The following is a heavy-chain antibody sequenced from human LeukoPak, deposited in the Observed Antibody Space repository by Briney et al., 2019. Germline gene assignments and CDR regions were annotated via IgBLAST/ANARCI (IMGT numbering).Heavy chain of an antibody. D-gene: IGHD5-24*01. V-gene: IGHV4-39*01. Sequence: KASETLSLTCTVSGGSISSSSYYWGWIRQPPGKGLEWIGSIYYSGSTYYNPSLKSRVTISVDTSKNQFSLKLSSVTAADTAAYYCARLQAVEFNWFDPWGQGTLVTVSS. CDR1: GGSISSSSYY. J-gene: IGHJ5*02. CDR3: ARLQAVEFNWFDP. CDR2: IYYSGST.